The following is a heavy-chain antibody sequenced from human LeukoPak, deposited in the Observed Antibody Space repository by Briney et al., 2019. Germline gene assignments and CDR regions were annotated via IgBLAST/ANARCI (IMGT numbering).Heavy chain of an antibody. CDR3: AKDQEGSGWSEIDY. V-gene: IGHV3-23*01. D-gene: IGHD6-19*01. Sequence: GGSLRLSCAASGFTFSSYAMSSVRPAPGKGLEWVSAISVSGGSTYYADSVKGRFTISRDNSKNTLYLQMNSLRAEDTAVYYCAKDQEGSGWSEIDYWGQGTLVTVSS. CDR1: GFTFSSYA. CDR2: ISVSGGST. J-gene: IGHJ4*02.